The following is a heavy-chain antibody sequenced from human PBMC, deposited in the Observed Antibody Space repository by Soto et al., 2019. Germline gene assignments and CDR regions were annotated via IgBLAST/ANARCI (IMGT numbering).Heavy chain of an antibody. CDR3: ARGGFYDSSGARNYYYYGMNV. J-gene: IGHJ6*02. CDR1: GYTFTSYG. CDR2: ISAYDGYT. D-gene: IGHD3-22*01. Sequence: QVQLVQSGAEVKKPGASVKVSCKASGYTFTSYGINWVPQAPGQGLEWLGWISAYDGYTNYAQILQGRVSMTTDTSTKTAYMELRSLRSDDTAMYYCARGGFYDSSGARNYYYYGMNVWGQGTTVTVSS. V-gene: IGHV1-18*01.